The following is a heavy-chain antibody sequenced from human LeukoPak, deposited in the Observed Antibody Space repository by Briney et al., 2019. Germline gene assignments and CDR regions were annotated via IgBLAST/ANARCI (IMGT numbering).Heavy chain of an antibody. CDR1: FSXYG. V-gene: IGHV3-30*18. J-gene: IGHJ5*02. CDR3: AKDGLGYQLAPGWFDL. CDR2: XSYDGINK. D-gene: IGHD2-2*01. Sequence: FSXYGMXWVRQXXGXXXXXXXXXSYDGINKYYADSVKGRFTIYRDNSKNTLYLEMNSLRPEDTAVYYCAKDGLGYQLAPGWFDLWGQGTLVTVSS.